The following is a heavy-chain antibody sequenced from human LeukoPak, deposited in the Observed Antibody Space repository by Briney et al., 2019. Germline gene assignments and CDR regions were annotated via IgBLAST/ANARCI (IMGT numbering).Heavy chain of an antibody. J-gene: IGHJ4*02. D-gene: IGHD6-19*01. V-gene: IGHV3-30*18. CDR1: GFTFSSYG. CDR2: ISCDGSNK. CDR3: AKDPNFDAAVAGTVRYFDY. Sequence: PGRSLRLSCAASGFTFSSYGMHWVRQAPGKGLEWVAVISCDGSNKYYADSVKGRFTISRDNSKNTLYLQMNSLRAEDTAVYYFAKDPNFDAAVAGTVRYFDYWGQGTLVTVSS.